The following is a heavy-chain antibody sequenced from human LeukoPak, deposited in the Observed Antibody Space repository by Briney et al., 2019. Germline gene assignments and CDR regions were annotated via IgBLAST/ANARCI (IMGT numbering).Heavy chain of an antibody. D-gene: IGHD5-18*01. CDR1: GFTFSSYS. Sequence: GGSLRLSCAASGFTFSSYSMNWVRQAPGKGLEWVSYISSLSGTIEYADSVKGRFTISRDNGKNSLYLQMNSLRAEDTAVYYCARDLGRGYSYGLVGYWGQGTLVTVSS. V-gene: IGHV3-48*01. CDR3: ARDLGRGYSYGLVGY. CDR2: ISSLSGTI. J-gene: IGHJ4*02.